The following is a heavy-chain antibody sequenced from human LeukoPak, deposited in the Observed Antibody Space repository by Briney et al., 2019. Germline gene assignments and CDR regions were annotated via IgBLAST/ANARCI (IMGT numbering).Heavy chain of an antibody. CDR3: ARGPLPGYCYAKWYYMDV. J-gene: IGHJ6*03. Sequence: GASVKVSCKASGYTFTGYYMHWVRQAPGQGLEWMGRINPNSGGTNYAQKFQGRVTMTRDTSISTAYMELSRLRSDDTAVYYCARGPLPGYCYAKWYYMDVWGKGTTVTVSS. CDR2: INPNSGGT. V-gene: IGHV1-2*06. CDR1: GYTFTGYY. D-gene: IGHD5-18*01.